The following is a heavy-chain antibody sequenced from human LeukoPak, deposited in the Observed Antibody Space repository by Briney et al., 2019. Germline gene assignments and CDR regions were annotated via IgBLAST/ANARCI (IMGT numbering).Heavy chain of an antibody. J-gene: IGHJ4*02. CDR3: AAPPDTAMGFDY. V-gene: IGHV3-23*01. D-gene: IGHD5-18*01. CDR1: GFTFSSHA. Sequence: PGGSLRLSCAASGFTFSSHAMSWVRQAPGKGLEWVSAISGSGGSTYYADSVKGRFTISRDNSKNTLYLQMNSLRAEDTAVYYCAAPPDTAMGFDYWGQGTLVTVSS. CDR2: ISGSGGST.